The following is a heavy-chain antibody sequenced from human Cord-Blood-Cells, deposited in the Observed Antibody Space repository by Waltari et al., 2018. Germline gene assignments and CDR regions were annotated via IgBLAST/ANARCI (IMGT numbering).Heavy chain of an antibody. CDR1: GYTFTGYY. Sequence: QVQLVQSGAEVKKPGASVTVSCKASGYTFTGYYMHWVRQAPGQGLEWRGRINPNTGGTNEAQNFQGRVTITRDTSISTGYMERSRLRSDDTAVYYCAEEGSGSYCDYWGQGTLVTVSS. CDR2: INPNTGGT. V-gene: IGHV1-2*06. D-gene: IGHD1-26*01. J-gene: IGHJ4*02. CDR3: AEEGSGSYCDY.